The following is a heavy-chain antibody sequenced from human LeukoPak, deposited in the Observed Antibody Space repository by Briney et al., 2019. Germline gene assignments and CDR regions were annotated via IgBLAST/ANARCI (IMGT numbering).Heavy chain of an antibody. D-gene: IGHD6-13*01. V-gene: IGHV4-59*01. J-gene: IGHJ4*02. CDR2: IYYSGST. CDR3: ARVSVIAAAGPFDY. Sequence: PSETLSLTCTVSGGSISSYYWSWIRQPPGKGLEWIGYIYYSGSTNYNPSLKSRVTISVDTSKNQFSLKLSSVTAADTAVCYCARVSVIAAAGPFDYWGQGTLVTVSS. CDR1: GGSISSYY.